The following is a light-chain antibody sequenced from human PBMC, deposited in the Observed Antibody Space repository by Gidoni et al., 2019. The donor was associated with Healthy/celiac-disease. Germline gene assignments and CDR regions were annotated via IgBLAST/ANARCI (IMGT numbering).Light chain of an antibody. CDR3: QQYGSSQWT. Sequence: EIVLTQPPGTLSLSPGERATLSCRASQSVSSSYLAWYQQKPGQAPRLLIYGASSRATGIPDRFSGSGSGTDFTLTISRLEPEDFAVYYCQQYGSSQWTFXQXTKVEIK. CDR2: GAS. J-gene: IGKJ1*01. V-gene: IGKV3-20*01. CDR1: QSVSSSY.